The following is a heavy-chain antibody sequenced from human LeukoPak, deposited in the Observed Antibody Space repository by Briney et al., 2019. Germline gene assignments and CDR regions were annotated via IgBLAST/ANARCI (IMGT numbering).Heavy chain of an antibody. CDR3: AKGGYGSVFDY. V-gene: IGHV3-23*01. Sequence: GGSLRLSCAASGFTFSSYAMSWVRQAPGKGLEWVSGISASGGSTYYADSVKGRLTISRDNSKNTLYLQMNSPRADDTAVYYCAKGGYGSVFDYWGQGTLVTVSS. D-gene: IGHD5-12*01. CDR2: ISASGGST. J-gene: IGHJ4*02. CDR1: GFTFSSYA.